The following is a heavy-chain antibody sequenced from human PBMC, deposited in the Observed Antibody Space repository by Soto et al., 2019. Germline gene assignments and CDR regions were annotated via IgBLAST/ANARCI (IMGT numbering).Heavy chain of an antibody. D-gene: IGHD2-21*02. CDR3: ATLPPRIVVMTTEITS. Sequence: PSETLSLTCAVXXGSXSGYYXTWIXXXXWTGLDWIGEINHSGSTNYNPSLKSRVTISVDTSKNQFSLELRAVTAADTAVYYCATLPPRIVVMTTEITSWGQGTLVTX. CDR1: XGSXSGYY. CDR2: INHSGST. V-gene: IGHV4-34*01. J-gene: IGHJ5*02.